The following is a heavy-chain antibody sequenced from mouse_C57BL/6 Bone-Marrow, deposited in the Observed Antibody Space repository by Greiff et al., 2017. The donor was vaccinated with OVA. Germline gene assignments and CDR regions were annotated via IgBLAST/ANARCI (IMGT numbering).Heavy chain of an antibody. Sequence: VQLKESGAELVKPGASVKLSCTASGFNINDYYMHWVKQRTEQGLEWIGRIDPEDGETKYAPTFQGKATITADTSSNTAYLQLSSLTSEDTAVYYCTRDGYYVDYWGQGATLTVSS. D-gene: IGHD2-3*01. J-gene: IGHJ2*01. CDR2: IDPEDGET. V-gene: IGHV14-2*01. CDR3: TRDGYYVDY. CDR1: GFNINDYY.